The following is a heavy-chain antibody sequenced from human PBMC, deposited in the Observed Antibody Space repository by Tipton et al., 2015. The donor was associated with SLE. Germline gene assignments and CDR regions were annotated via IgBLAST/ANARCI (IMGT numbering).Heavy chain of an antibody. CDR2: IYTSGNT. V-gene: IGHV4-61*09. J-gene: IGHJ6*02. D-gene: IGHD6-6*01. Sequence: TLSLTCAVSGFSISSGSYYWSWIRQPAGKGLEWIGHIYTSGNTHYSPSLKSRVTISVDTSKNQLSLNLESVTAADTAVYYCARLVAARPGYYCGMDVWGQGTTVTVSS. CDR3: ARLVAARPGYYCGMDV. CDR1: GFSISSGSYY.